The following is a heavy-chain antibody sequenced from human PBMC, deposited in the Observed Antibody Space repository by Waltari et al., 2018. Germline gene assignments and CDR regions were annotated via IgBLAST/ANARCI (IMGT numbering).Heavy chain of an antibody. D-gene: IGHD2-21*02. Sequence: QVQLQQWGAGQLQPSETLSLTCAVFGGSFSGYYWGWIRQPPGKGREWIGEINHNGNRNYLPSLRSRITMLLDTSRSQFSLKVNSVTAADTAVYYCVRLEDCSGPGGNCYSGDSFALDVWGQGTTVTVSS. J-gene: IGHJ6*02. CDR1: GGSFSGYY. CDR2: INHNGNR. CDR3: VRLEDCSGPGGNCYSGDSFALDV. V-gene: IGHV4-34*02.